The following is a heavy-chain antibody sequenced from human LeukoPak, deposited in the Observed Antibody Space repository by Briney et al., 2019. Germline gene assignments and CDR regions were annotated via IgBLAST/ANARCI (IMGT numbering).Heavy chain of an antibody. V-gene: IGHV3-66*01. CDR2: VYRSGDT. Sequence: PGGSLRLSCAASGFTVSDYFMSWFRKAPGKGLEWVSVVYRSGDTYPSDSVKGRFSLSRDKSKNTLCLQMNSLRAEDTAVYYCTRDPDAWGQGTLVTVSS. J-gene: IGHJ5*02. CDR3: TRDPDA. CDR1: GFTVSDYF.